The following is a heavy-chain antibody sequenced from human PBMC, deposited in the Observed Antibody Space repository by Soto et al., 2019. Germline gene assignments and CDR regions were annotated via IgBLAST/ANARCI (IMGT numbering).Heavy chain of an antibody. CDR2: INAGNGNT. V-gene: IGHV1-3*01. D-gene: IGHD6-13*01. CDR1: GYTFTSYA. Sequence: ASVKVSCKASGYTFTSYAMHWVRQAPGQRLEWMGWINAGNGNTKYSQKFQGRVTITRDTSASTAYMELSSLRSEDTAVYYCARDPFLSAAAGTFDPWGQGTLVTVS. J-gene: IGHJ5*02. CDR3: ARDPFLSAAAGTFDP.